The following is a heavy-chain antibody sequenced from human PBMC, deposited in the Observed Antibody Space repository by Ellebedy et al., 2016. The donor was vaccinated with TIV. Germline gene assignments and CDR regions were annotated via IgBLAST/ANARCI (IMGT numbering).Heavy chain of an antibody. CDR3: ASSYYDSSGYYYHFDY. Sequence: AASVKVSCKASGYTFTGYYMHWVRQAPGQGLEWMGWINPNSGGTNYAQKFQGRVTMTRDTSISTAYMELSRLRSDDTAVYYCASSYYDSSGYYYHFDYWGQGTLVTVSS. J-gene: IGHJ4*02. V-gene: IGHV1-2*02. D-gene: IGHD3-22*01. CDR2: INPNSGGT. CDR1: GYTFTGYY.